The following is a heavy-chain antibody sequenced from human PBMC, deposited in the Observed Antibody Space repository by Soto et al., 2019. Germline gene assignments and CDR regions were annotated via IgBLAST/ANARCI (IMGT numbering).Heavy chain of an antibody. CDR3: ADIALGQWPTKFFTY. Sequence: EVQLLESGGGLVQPGGSLRLSCAASGLTFDNCAMNWVRQAPGKGLEWVSTISSSGHRTYYTDSVKGRFTIARDNSKNTLYLQMNSLRAEDTAIYFCADIALGQWPTKFFTYWGQGTLVTVSS. CDR2: ISSSGHRT. D-gene: IGHD6-19*01. J-gene: IGHJ4*02. CDR1: GLTFDNCA. V-gene: IGHV3-23*01.